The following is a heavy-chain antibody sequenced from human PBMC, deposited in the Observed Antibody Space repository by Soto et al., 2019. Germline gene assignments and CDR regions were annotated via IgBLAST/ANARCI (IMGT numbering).Heavy chain of an antibody. CDR3: SRAGILTTPYYFDY. D-gene: IGHD4-4*01. CDR2: IRNKANSYTT. CDR1: GFTFSDHY. J-gene: IGHJ4*01. V-gene: IGHV3-72*01. Sequence: GVSLRLSCAAFGFTFSDHYMDWVRQAPGKGLEWVGRIRNKANSYTTEYAASVKGRFTISRDDLKNSLFLQMYSLKTEDTAVYFCSRAGILTTPYYFDYWGQGTLVTVSS.